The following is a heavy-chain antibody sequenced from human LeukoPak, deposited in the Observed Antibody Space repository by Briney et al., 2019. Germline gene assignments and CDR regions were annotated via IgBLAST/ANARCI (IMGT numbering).Heavy chain of an antibody. CDR1: GFTFSSYA. D-gene: IGHD2-21*02. Sequence: PGGSLRLSCAASGFTFSSYAMHWVRQAPGKGLEWVAVISYDGSNKYYADSVKGRFTISRDNSKNTLYLQMNSLRAEDTAVYYCARGDVVRGVSWFDSWGQGALVTVSS. J-gene: IGHJ5*01. CDR2: ISYDGSNK. CDR3: ARGDVVRGVSWFDS. V-gene: IGHV3-30-3*01.